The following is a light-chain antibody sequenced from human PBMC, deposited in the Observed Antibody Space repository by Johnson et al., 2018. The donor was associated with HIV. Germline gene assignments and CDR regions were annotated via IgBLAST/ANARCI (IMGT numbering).Light chain of an antibody. V-gene: IGLV1-51*01. CDR2: DNS. CDR1: RSNIGDNF. J-gene: IGLJ1*01. CDR3: GTWDSSLICYV. Sequence: QPVLTQPPSVSAAPGQKVTISCSGNRSNIGDNFVSWYQHLPGTAPKLLVYDNSKRPSGIPDRCSATKSGPSATLCITGLQTGDEADDYCGTWDSSLICYVVGTGPTVTAL.